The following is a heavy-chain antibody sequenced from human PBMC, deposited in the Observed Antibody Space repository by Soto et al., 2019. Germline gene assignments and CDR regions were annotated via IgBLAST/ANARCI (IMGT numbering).Heavy chain of an antibody. CDR2: ITGSGRDT. CDR3: AKNGIDSSPSAIDS. CDR1: GFTFRNNV. Sequence: GGSLRLSCAASGFTFRNNVLSWVRQAPGKGLDWVSGITGSGRDTYYADSVKGRFTISRDNSKNMVFLQMNSLRAEDTALYYCAKNGIDSSPSAIDSWGPGTLVTVSP. V-gene: IGHV3-23*01. J-gene: IGHJ4*02. D-gene: IGHD1-26*01.